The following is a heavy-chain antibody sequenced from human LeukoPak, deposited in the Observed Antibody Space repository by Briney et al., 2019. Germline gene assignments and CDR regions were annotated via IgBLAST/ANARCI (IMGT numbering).Heavy chain of an antibody. V-gene: IGHV4-59*01. J-gene: IGHJ3*02. CDR2: IYYSGST. CDR3: AREIRAFGGYDDAFDI. D-gene: IGHD5-12*01. CDR1: GGSISSYY. Sequence: SETLSLTCTVSGGSISSYYWSWIRQPPGKGLEWIGYIYYSGSTNYNPSLKSRVTISVDTSKNQFSLKLSSVTAADTAVYYCAREIRAFGGYDDAFDIWGQGTMVIVSS.